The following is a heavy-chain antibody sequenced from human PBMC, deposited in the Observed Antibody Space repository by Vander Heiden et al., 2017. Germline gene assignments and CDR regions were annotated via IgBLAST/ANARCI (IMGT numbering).Heavy chain of an antibody. J-gene: IGHJ5*02. CDR1: GFTFRSYA. D-gene: IGHD2-2*02. CDR3: ARGPPCTSTNCYTVGLIDP. CDR2: VSGSGNNT. V-gene: IGHV3-23*01. Sequence: EVQLLESGGGLVQPGGSLRLSCAASGFTFRSYAMAWVRQAPGKGLEWVSAVSGSGNNTYYADAVKGRFTISRDNSKNMLFLQMNSLRAEDTAVYSCARGPPCTSTNCYTVGLIDPWGQGTLVTVSS.